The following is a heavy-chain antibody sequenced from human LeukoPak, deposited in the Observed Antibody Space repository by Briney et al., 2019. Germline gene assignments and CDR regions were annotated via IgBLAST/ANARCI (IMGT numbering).Heavy chain of an antibody. CDR3: ARQWLGDAFDI. Sequence: SETLSLTCTVSGGSISSGSYYWSWIRQPAGTGLEWIGRIYTSGSTNYNPSLKSRVAISVDTSKNQFSLKLSSVTAADTAVYYCARQWLGDAFDIWGQGTMVTVSS. J-gene: IGHJ3*02. D-gene: IGHD3-22*01. CDR2: IYTSGST. CDR1: GGSISSGSYY. V-gene: IGHV4-61*02.